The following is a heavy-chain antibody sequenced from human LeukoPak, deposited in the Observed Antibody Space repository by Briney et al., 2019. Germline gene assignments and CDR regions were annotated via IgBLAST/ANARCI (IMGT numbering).Heavy chain of an antibody. J-gene: IGHJ6*03. V-gene: IGHV1-18*01. Sequence: GASVKVSCKASGYTFNRYGLTWVRQAPGQGLEWMGLISAYNGYTKYAQKVKGRVTMTTDTSTSTAYMELRSQRSDDTAVYYCARGTRGYSYGDYFHYMDVWGKGTTVTVSS. CDR1: GYTFNRYG. CDR2: ISAYNGYT. CDR3: ARGTRGYSYGDYFHYMDV. D-gene: IGHD5-18*01.